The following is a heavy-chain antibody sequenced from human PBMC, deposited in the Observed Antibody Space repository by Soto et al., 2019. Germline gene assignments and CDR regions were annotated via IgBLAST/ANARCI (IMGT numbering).Heavy chain of an antibody. CDR2: ISYDGSNK. V-gene: IGHV3-30*18. CDR1: GFTFSSYG. J-gene: IGHJ4*02. CDR3: AKVRNDVGFDY. Sequence: GGSLRLSCAASGFTFSSYGMHWVRQAPGKGLEWVAVISYDGSNKYYADSVKGRFTISRDNSKNTLYLQMNSLRAEDTAVYYCAKVRNDVGFDYWGQGTLVTVSS. D-gene: IGHD1-1*01.